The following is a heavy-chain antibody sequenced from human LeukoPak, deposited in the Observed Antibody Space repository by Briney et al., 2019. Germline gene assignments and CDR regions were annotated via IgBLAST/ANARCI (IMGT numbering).Heavy chain of an antibody. CDR3: AREYSSSSDRLDY. V-gene: IGHV3-74*01. CDR2: INSDGSST. J-gene: IGHJ4*02. D-gene: IGHD6-6*01. Sequence: GGSLRLSCAASGFTLSGHWMHWVRQAPGKGLVWVSRINSDGSSTSYADSVKGRFTISRDNAKNSLYLQMDSLRAEDTAVYCCAREYSSSSDRLDYWGQGTLVTVSS. CDR1: GFTLSGHW.